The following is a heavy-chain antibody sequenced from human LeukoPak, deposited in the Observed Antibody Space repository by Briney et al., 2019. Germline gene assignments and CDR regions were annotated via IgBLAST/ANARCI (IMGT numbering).Heavy chain of an antibody. Sequence: PGGSLRLSCAASGFTFSSYWMSWVRQAPGKGLEWVSYISSSGSTIYYADSVKGRFTISRDNAKNSLYLQMNSLRAEDTAVYYCARADDSSAIHAFDIWGQGTMVTVSS. CDR3: ARADDSSAIHAFDI. CDR2: ISSSGSTI. J-gene: IGHJ3*02. D-gene: IGHD3-22*01. CDR1: GFTFSSYW. V-gene: IGHV3-48*04.